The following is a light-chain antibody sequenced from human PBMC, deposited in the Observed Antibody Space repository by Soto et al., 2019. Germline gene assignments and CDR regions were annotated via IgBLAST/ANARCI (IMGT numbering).Light chain of an antibody. Sequence: EIELTQSPATLSLSPGERATLSCRASQSVSTFLAWFQHKPGQAPRLLIYDASKRATGIPARFSGSGSGTDFTLTISSLEPEDFAVYYCQQRSNWLTFGGGTKVEIK. CDR2: DAS. V-gene: IGKV3-11*01. J-gene: IGKJ4*01. CDR1: QSVSTF. CDR3: QQRSNWLT.